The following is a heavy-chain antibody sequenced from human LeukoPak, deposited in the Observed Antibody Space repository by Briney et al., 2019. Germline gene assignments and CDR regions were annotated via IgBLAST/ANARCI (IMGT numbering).Heavy chain of an antibody. CDR1: GFTFDDYG. J-gene: IGHJ4*02. D-gene: IGHD3-22*01. CDR3: ARDRRGLYYDSSGYVVN. CDR2: INWNGGST. V-gene: IGHV3-20*04. Sequence: GGSLRLSCAASGFTFDDYGMSWVRQAPGKGLEWVSGINWNGGSTGYADSVKGRFTISRDNAKNSLYLQMNGLRAEDTALYYCARDRRGLYYDSSGYVVNWGQGTLVTVSS.